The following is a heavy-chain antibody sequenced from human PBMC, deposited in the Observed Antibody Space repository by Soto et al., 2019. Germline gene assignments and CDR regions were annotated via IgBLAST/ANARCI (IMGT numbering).Heavy chain of an antibody. CDR2: IIPLFGTT. CDR3: TRDHVAIKTEAGRSGWFDP. Sequence: QVQLVQSGAEVKKPGSSVNVSCKASGGTFKTYVITWVRQAPGQGLEWMGGIIPLFGTTTYAPKFQGRGTISADKSTNTVYMEMSSLRSDDTAVYYCTRDHVAIKTEAGRSGWFDPWGQGTLVTVSS. D-gene: IGHD2-21*01. CDR1: GGTFKTYV. J-gene: IGHJ5*02. V-gene: IGHV1-69*06.